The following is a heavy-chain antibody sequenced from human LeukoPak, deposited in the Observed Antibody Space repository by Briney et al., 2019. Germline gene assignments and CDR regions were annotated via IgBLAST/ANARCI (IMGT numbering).Heavy chain of an antibody. CDR1: GFTVSSNY. Sequence: GGSLRLSCAASGFTVSSNYMSWVRQAPGKGLEWVSVIYSGGSTYYADSVKGRFTISRDNSKNTLYLQMNSLRAEDTAVYYCARGRDGYTFDYWGQGTLVTASS. CDR3: ARGRDGYTFDY. J-gene: IGHJ4*02. D-gene: IGHD5-24*01. V-gene: IGHV3-66*01. CDR2: IYSGGST.